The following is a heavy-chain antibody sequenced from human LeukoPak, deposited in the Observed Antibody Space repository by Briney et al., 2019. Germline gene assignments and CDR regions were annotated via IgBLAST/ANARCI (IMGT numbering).Heavy chain of an antibody. V-gene: IGHV3-48*01. Sequence: PGGSLRLSCAASGFSFSTHNMNWVRQAPGKGLQWISYINADSSTIQYADSVRGRFTTSRDNAKNSLYLQMNSLRAEDTAVYYRVRDNSCGQSLGVIYWGQGSLVTVSS. CDR2: INADSSTI. CDR1: GFSFSTHN. D-gene: IGHD3-22*01. J-gene: IGHJ4*02. CDR3: VRDNSCGQSLGVIY.